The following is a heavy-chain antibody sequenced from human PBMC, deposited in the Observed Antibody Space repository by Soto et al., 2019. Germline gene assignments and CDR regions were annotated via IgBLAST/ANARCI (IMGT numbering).Heavy chain of an antibody. CDR2: IIPIFGTA. J-gene: IGHJ4*02. D-gene: IGHD3-22*01. CDR1: GDTFSSYV. CDR3: ARSRYYYDSSGFDY. Sequence: PLKVSWKGSGDTFSSYVISWVRQDTGQGLEWMGGIIPIFGTANYAQKFQGRVTITADESTSTAYMELSSLRSEDTAVYYCARSRYYYDSSGFDYWGQGTLVTVSS. V-gene: IGHV1-69*01.